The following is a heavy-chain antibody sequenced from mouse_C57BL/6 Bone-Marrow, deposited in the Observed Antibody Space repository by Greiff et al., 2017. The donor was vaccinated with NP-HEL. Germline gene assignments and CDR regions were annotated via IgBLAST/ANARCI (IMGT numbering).Heavy chain of an antibody. Sequence: VQLQQSGAELVRPGASVKLSCKASGYTFTDYYINWVKQRPGQGLEWIARIYPGSGNTYYNEKFKGKATLTAEKSSSTAYMQLSSLTSEDSAVYFCARETTAYYFDYWGQGTTLTVSS. CDR2: IYPGSGNT. J-gene: IGHJ2*01. V-gene: IGHV1-76*01. D-gene: IGHD1-2*01. CDR3: ARETTAYYFDY. CDR1: GYTFTDYY.